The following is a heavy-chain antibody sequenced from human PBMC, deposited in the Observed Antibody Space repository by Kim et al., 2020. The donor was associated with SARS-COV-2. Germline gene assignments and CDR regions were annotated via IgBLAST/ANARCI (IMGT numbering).Heavy chain of an antibody. J-gene: IGHJ5*02. V-gene: IGHV3-48*02. CDR3: ARGGRSSLSLDP. Sequence: YYADSVKGRFTISRDNAKNSLYLQMNSLRDEDTAVYYCARGGRSSLSLDPWGQGTLVTVSS. D-gene: IGHD6-6*01.